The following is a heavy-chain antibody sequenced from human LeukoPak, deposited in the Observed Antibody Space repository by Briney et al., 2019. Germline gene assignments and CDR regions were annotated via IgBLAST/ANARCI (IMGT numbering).Heavy chain of an antibody. CDR3: ARREQWLVGDDY. Sequence: ASVKVSCKASGYTFTGYYMHWVRQAPGQGLEWMGLINPGGGNTNYAQNFQGRVTMTTDTSTSTAYMELRSLRSDDTAVYYCARREQWLVGDDYWGQGTLVTVSS. CDR2: INPGGGNT. J-gene: IGHJ4*02. D-gene: IGHD6-19*01. V-gene: IGHV1-46*01. CDR1: GYTFTGYY.